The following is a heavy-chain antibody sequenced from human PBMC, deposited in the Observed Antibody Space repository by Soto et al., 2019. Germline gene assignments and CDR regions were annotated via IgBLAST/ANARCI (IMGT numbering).Heavy chain of an antibody. CDR1: GGTFSSYT. V-gene: IGHV1-69*02. D-gene: IGHD2-15*01. J-gene: IGHJ4*02. CDR3: ARADCSGGSCYLD. CDR2: IIPILGIA. Sequence: QVQLVQSGAEVKKPGSSVKVSCKASGGTFSSYTISWVRQAPGQGLEWMGRIIPILGIANYAQKFQGRVTITADKSTSTASMELSSLRSEDPAVYYCARADCSGGSCYLDWGQGTLVTVSS.